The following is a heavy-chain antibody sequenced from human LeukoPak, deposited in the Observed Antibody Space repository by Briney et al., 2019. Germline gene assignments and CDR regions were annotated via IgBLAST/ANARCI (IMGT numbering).Heavy chain of an antibody. CDR2: IKQDGSEK. Sequence: GGSLRLSCAASGFTFSSYWMSWVRQAPGKGLEWVANIKQDGSEKYYVDSVKGRFTISRDNAKNSLYLQMNSLRAEDTAVYYCASVLSSGYDTSPYYYYYYMDVWGKGTTVTVSS. V-gene: IGHV3-7*01. J-gene: IGHJ6*03. CDR3: ASVLSSGYDTSPYYYYYYMDV. CDR1: GFTFSSYW. D-gene: IGHD5-12*01.